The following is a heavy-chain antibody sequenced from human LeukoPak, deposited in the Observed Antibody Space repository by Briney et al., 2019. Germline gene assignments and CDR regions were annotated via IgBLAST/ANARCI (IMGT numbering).Heavy chain of an antibody. CDR2: ISWNSGSI. Sequence: GGSLTVSCAASGLTFDDYAKHWLRLAPANGLEGVSGISWNSGSIGYADSVKGRFTISRDNANNSLYLQMNSLRAEDTALYYFAKDHVGGFVELLFDYWGQGTLVTVSS. CDR1: GLTFDDYA. D-gene: IGHD3-10*01. V-gene: IGHV3-9*01. CDR3: AKDHVGGFVELLFDY. J-gene: IGHJ4*02.